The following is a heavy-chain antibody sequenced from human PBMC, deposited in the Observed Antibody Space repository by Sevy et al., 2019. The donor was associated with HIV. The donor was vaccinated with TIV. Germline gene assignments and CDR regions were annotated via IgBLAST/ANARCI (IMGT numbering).Heavy chain of an antibody. Sequence: SETLSLTCTVSDGSISGYYWSWIRQPPGKGLEWIGNIHYRGNTKYNSSLKSRVTISVDTSRNQYFLKLTSMTAADMAVYYCGRHVGKWALDIWGQGTMVTVSS. CDR1: DGSISGYY. J-gene: IGHJ3*02. CDR2: IHYRGNT. V-gene: IGHV4-59*08. CDR3: GRHVGKWALDI. D-gene: IGHD7-27*01.